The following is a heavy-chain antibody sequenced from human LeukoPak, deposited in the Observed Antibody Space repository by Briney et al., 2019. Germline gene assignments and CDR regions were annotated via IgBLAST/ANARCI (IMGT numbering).Heavy chain of an antibody. V-gene: IGHV4-39*07. CDR2: IFYTGKT. CDR3: ARVFDS. Sequence: SETLSLTCTVSGGSVYTSDYYWGWVRQPPGKGPEWIGDIFYTGKTNYNPSLKSRVSISIDTSKNQFSLKLASVTAADTAVYYCARVFDSWGQGTLVTVSS. CDR1: GGSVYTSDYY. J-gene: IGHJ4*02.